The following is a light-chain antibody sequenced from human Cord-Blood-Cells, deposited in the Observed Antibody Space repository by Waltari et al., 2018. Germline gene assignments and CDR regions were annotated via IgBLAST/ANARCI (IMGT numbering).Light chain of an antibody. CDR1: SSAVGGYNY. CDR3: CSYAGSYTYG. J-gene: IGLJ1*01. V-gene: IGLV2-11*01. Sequence: QSALTPPRAVSGSPGQSVTISCTGTSSAVGGYNYVSWYQQHPGKAPKLMIYDVSKRPSGVPDRFSGSKSGNTASLTISGLQAEDEADYYCCSYAGSYTYGFGTGTKVTVL. CDR2: DVS.